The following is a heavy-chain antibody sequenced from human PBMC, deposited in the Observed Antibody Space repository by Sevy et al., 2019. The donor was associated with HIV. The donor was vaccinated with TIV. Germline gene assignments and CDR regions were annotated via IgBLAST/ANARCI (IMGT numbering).Heavy chain of an antibody. J-gene: IGHJ3*02. CDR2: ISSSGTK. D-gene: IGHD2-2*01. CDR3: ATPPKRCTSTSCPFDAFDM. Sequence: GGSLRLSCAASGFIFSDYNYMICLRQSPGKGLEWISYISSSGTKYYRESVKGRFTVSRDKVKNSRYQQMNNLRAENTALYYCATPPKRCTSTSCPFDAFDMWGQGTMVTVSS. V-gene: IGHV3-11*01. CDR1: GFIFSDYNY.